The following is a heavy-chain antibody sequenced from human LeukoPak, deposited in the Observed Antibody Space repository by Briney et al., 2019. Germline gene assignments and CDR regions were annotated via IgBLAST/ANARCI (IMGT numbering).Heavy chain of an antibody. CDR1: GGSFSGYY. CDR2: INHSGST. CDR3: ARGPLIDY. Sequence: SETLSLTCAVYGGSFSGYYWSWIRQPPGKGLEWIGEINHSGSTNYKPSLKSRVTISVDKSNNQFSLRLNSVTAADTAVYYCARGPLIDYWGQGTPVTVSS. V-gene: IGHV4-34*01. J-gene: IGHJ4*02.